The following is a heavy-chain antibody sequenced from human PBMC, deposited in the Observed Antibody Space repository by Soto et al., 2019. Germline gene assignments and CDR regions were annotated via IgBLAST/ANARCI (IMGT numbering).Heavy chain of an antibody. CDR1: GFNFSPYW. CDR2: INAEGNT. V-gene: IGHV3-74*01. D-gene: IGHD2-21*02. Sequence: EAQLVESGGGLVQPGGSLRLSCAASGFNFSPYWMHWVRQTPGKGLVWVSRINAEGNTIYADSVKGRFTISRDNAKNMLYLQMTSLRAEDTAVYFCARGSNTAFDHWGQGTLVTVSS. CDR3: ARGSNTAFDH. J-gene: IGHJ5*02.